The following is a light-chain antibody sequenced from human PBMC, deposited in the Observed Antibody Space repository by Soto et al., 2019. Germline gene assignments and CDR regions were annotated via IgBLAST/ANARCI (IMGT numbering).Light chain of an antibody. CDR1: SSNIGAGYD. V-gene: IGLV1-40*01. CDR2: ANN. CDR3: QSFDSSLSSWV. J-gene: IGLJ3*02. Sequence: QSVLTQAPSVSGAPGQRVTISCTGSSSNIGAGYDVHWYRQLPRTAPKLLIYANNNRPSGVPDRFSASQSGTSASLAITGLQAEDDADYYCQSFDSSLSSWVFGGGTQLTVL.